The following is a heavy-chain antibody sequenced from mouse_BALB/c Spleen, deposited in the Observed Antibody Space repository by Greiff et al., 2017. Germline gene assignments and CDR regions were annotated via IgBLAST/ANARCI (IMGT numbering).Heavy chain of an antibody. D-gene: IGHD2-3*01. J-gene: IGHJ2*01. CDR2: ISSGGSYT. Sequence: EVKVVESGGGLVKPGGSLKLSCAASGFTFSSYAMSWVRQTPEKRLEWVATISSGGSYTYYPDSVKGRFTISRDNAKNTLYLQMSSLRSEDTAMYYCASSYDGYYAYWGQGTTLTVSS. V-gene: IGHV5-9-3*01. CDR1: GFTFSSYA. CDR3: ASSYDGYYAY.